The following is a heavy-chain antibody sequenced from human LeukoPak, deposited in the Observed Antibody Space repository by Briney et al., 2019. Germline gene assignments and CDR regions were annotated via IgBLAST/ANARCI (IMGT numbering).Heavy chain of an antibody. CDR1: GFTFSSYS. J-gene: IGHJ4*02. V-gene: IGHV3-49*04. D-gene: IGHD3-10*01. CDR3: TTGGLLYQNPGDQ. Sequence: PGGSLRLSCAAYGFTFSSYSMNWVRQAPGKGLEWVGFIRSRAYGGAPQYAASVKGRFTISRDDSKSIAHLRMDSLKAEDTGVYFCTTGGLLYQNPGDQWGQGTLVTVSS. CDR2: IRSRAYGGAP.